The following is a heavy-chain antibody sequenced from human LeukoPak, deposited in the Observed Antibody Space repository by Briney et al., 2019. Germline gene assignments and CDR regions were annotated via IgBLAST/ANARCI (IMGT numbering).Heavy chain of an antibody. CDR3: ARYKFHNYFDP. CDR1: GASVSSSPSY. J-gene: IGHJ5*02. D-gene: IGHD5-24*01. V-gene: IGHV4-61*01. Sequence: SDTLSLTCSVSGASVSSSPSYWGWLRQPPGKGPEWIGNTFSTSTLYNASLRSRVTIVVDTSKNQFSLKLTSATAADTAIYFCARYKFHNYFDPWGQGTLVVVSS. CDR2: TFSTST.